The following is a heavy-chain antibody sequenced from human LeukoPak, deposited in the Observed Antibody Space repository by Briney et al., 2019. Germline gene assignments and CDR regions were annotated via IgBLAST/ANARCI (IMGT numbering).Heavy chain of an antibody. Sequence: GGSLRLSCAASGFTFDDYAMHWVRQAPGKGLEWVSGISWNSGSIGYADSVKGRFTISRDNAKNSLYLQMNSLRAEDTALYYCAKDLGGSGYTTHYFDYWGQGTLVTVSS. D-gene: IGHD5-12*01. V-gene: IGHV3-9*01. CDR2: ISWNSGSI. J-gene: IGHJ4*02. CDR1: GFTFDDYA. CDR3: AKDLGGSGYTTHYFDY.